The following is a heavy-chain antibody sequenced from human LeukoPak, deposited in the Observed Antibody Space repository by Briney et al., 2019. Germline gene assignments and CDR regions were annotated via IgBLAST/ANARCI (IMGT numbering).Heavy chain of an antibody. CDR2: IHYSGTT. CDR3: ARRRVYSGSGEFDF. CDR1: GGSIGSGDYY. J-gene: IGHJ4*02. D-gene: IGHD5-12*01. Sequence: PSETLSLTCTVSGGSIGSGDYYWSWIRQPPGKGLEWIGYIHYSGTTNYNPSLKSRVTISLDTSRNQFSLKLRSVTTADTAVYYCARRRVYSGSGEFDFWGQGTLVTVSS. V-gene: IGHV4-61*08.